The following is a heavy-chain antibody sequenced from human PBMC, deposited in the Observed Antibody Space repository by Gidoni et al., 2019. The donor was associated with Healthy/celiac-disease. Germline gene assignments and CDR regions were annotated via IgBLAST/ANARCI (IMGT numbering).Heavy chain of an antibody. CDR1: AFTFSNAW. CDR3: TTDEVYDILTGYYSNPFDY. J-gene: IGHJ4*02. CDR2: IKSETDGGTT. D-gene: IGHD3-9*01. V-gene: IGHV3-15*01. Sequence: EVQLVESGGGLVKPGGPLRLSCAASAFTFSNAWMSWVRQAPGKGLEWVGRIKSETDGGTTDYAAPVKGRFTISRDDSKNTLYLQMNSLKTEDTAVYYCTTDEVYDILTGYYSNPFDYWGQGTLVTVSS.